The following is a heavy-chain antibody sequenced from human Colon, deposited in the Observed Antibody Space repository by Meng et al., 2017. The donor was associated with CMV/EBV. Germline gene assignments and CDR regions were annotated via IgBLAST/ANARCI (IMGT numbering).Heavy chain of an antibody. Sequence: SLKISCAASGFTFSSYAMHWVRQAPGKGLEWVAVISYDGSNKYYADSVKGRFTISRDNSKNTLYLQMNSLRAEDTAVYYCARGAGSTSPYYYYYGMDVWGQGTTVTVSS. CDR1: GFTFSSYA. D-gene: IGHD2-2*01. CDR2: ISYDGSNK. CDR3: ARGAGSTSPYYYYYGMDV. J-gene: IGHJ6*02. V-gene: IGHV3-30-3*01.